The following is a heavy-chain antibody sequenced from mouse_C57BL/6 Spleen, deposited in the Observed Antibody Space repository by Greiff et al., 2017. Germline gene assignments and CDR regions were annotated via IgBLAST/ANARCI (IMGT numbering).Heavy chain of an antibody. V-gene: IGHV1-15*01. J-gene: IGHJ4*01. CDR1: GYTFTDYE. Sequence: VQLKQSGAELVRPGASVTLSCKASGYTFTDYEMHWVKQTPVHGLEWIGAIDPETGGTAYNQKFKGKAILTADKSSSTAYMELRSLTSEDSAVYYCTKTYYDYDDYAMDYWGQGTSVTVSS. D-gene: IGHD2-4*01. CDR2: IDPETGGT. CDR3: TKTYYDYDDYAMDY.